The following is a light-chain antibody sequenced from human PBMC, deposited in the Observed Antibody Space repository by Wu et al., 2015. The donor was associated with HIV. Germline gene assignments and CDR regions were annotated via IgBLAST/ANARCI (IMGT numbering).Light chain of an antibody. CDR1: QTVSSN. Sequence: EIVLTQSPGTLSLSPGERATLSCRASQTVSSNFLAWYQQKPGQAPRPLIYGASSRATGIPDRFSGSGSGTEFTLTINTMQSEDLAVYYCQQYNIWWTFGQGTKVEIK. CDR2: GAS. V-gene: IGKV3D-15*01. J-gene: IGKJ1*01. CDR3: QQYNIWWT.